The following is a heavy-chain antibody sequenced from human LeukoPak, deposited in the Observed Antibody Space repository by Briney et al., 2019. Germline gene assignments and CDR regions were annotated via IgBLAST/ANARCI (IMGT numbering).Heavy chain of an antibody. V-gene: IGHV3-48*01. CDR2: ISSSSSTI. CDR1: GFTFSSYS. CDR3: ARDVDTAMVIFDY. Sequence: GGSLRLSCAASGFTFSSYSMNWVRQAPGKGLEWVSYISSSSSTIYYADSVKGRFTIPRDNAKNSLYLQMNSLRAEDTAVYYCARDVDTAMVIFDYWGQGTLVTVSS. D-gene: IGHD5-18*01. J-gene: IGHJ4*02.